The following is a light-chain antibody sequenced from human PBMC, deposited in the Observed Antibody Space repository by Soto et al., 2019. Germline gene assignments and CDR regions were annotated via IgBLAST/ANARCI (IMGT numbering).Light chain of an antibody. J-gene: IGLJ3*02. V-gene: IGLV2-23*02. Sequence: QSVLTQPASVSGSPGQSITISCTGTSSDVGSYNLVSWYQQHPGKAPKLMIYEVSKRTSGVSNRFSGSKSGNTASLTISGLQAEDEGDYYCCSYAGSSTLVFGGGTKLTVL. CDR3: CSYAGSSTLV. CDR1: SSDVGSYNL. CDR2: EVS.